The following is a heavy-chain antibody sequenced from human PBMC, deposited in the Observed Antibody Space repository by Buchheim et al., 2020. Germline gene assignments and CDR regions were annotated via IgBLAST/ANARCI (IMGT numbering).Heavy chain of an antibody. Sequence: QVQLVESGGGVVQPGRSLRLSCAASGFTFSSYGMHWVRQAPGKGLEWVAVISYDGSNKYYADSVKGRFTISRDNSKNTLYLQMNSLRAEDTAVYYCAKSRGDYYGMDVWGQGTT. V-gene: IGHV3-30*18. D-gene: IGHD3-16*01. CDR2: ISYDGSNK. CDR3: AKSRGDYYGMDV. CDR1: GFTFSSYG. J-gene: IGHJ6*02.